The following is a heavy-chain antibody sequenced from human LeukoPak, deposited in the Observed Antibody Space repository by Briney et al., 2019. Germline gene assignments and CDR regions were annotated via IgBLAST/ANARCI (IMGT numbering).Heavy chain of an antibody. J-gene: IGHJ4*02. CDR1: GGSISSSNW. CDR3: ARQDYGNPLLFDY. V-gene: IGHV4-4*02. D-gene: IGHD4-11*01. Sequence: SETLSLTCAVSGGSISSSNWWSWVRQPPGKGLEWIGEIYHSGSTNYNPSLKSRVTISVDKSKNQFSLKLSSVTAADTAVYYCARQDYGNPLLFDYWGQGTLVTVSS. CDR2: IYHSGST.